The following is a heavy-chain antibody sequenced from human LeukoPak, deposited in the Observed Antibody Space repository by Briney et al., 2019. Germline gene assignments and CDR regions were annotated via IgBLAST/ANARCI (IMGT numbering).Heavy chain of an antibody. CDR1: GDSISSYY. CDR3: ARRVQMSSASATSNTWLDP. V-gene: IGHV4-59*01. J-gene: IGHJ5*02. CDR2: IHFSGDT. Sequence: SETLSLTWTVSGDSISSYYWNWIRQPPGKGLEWIGHIHFSGDTNYNPSLKSRVTISLDSAKNQFSLRLISVTAADTAVYYCARRVQMSSASATSNTWLDPWGQGTLVSVSP. D-gene: IGHD3-10*01.